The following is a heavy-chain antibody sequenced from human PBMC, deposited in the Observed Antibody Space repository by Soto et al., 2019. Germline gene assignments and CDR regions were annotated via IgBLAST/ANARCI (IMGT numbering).Heavy chain of an antibody. J-gene: IGHJ4*02. D-gene: IGHD3-10*01. Sequence: SETLSLTCAVSGGSISSGGYSWNWIRQPPGKGLEWIGNIYHSGSTYYNASLKSRVTISVDRSKNQFSLKLSFVSAAVTAVFYFVSSMVRGVIITGAGGFDYWGQGTLVTVSS. CDR2: IYHSGST. CDR1: GGSISSGGYS. CDR3: VSSMVRGVIITGAGGFDY. V-gene: IGHV4-30-2*02.